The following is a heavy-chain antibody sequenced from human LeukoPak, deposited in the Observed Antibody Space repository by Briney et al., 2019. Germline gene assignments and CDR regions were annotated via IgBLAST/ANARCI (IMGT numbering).Heavy chain of an antibody. Sequence: QPGGSLRLSCAASGLSVSAYYMSWVRQAPGKALEWVSVIDSGGSGGSTYYADSVKGRFTISRDNSKNTLFLQMNSLRAEDTAVYYCASDRDSSTWSYYWGQGTLVTVSS. CDR2: IDSGGSGGST. D-gene: IGHD6-13*01. J-gene: IGHJ4*02. CDR3: ASDRDSSTWSYY. V-gene: IGHV3-53*01. CDR1: GLSVSAYY.